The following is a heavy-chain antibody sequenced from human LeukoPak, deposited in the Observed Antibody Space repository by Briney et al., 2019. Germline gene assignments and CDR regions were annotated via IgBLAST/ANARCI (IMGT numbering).Heavy chain of an antibody. CDR3: ATPPGLRANH. CDR2: IRSEAKSYAT. D-gene: IGHD3-16*01. Sequence: GGSLRLSCAASGFTFSGSAIHWVRQASGKGLEWVGQIRSEAKSYATAYAASVKGRFTISRDKSKNTLYLQMNSLRAEDTAVYFCATPPGLRANHWGQGTLVTVSS. J-gene: IGHJ4*02. CDR1: GFTFSGSA. V-gene: IGHV3-73*01.